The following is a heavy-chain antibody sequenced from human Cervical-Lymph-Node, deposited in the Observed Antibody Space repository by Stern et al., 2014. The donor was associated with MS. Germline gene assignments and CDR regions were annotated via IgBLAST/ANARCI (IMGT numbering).Heavy chain of an antibody. CDR2: ISYDGSNK. V-gene: IGHV3-30*18. D-gene: IGHD4-23*01. Sequence: VQLVESGGGVVQPGRSLRLSCAASGFTFSSYGMHWVRQAPGKGLEWVAVISYDGSNKYYADSVKGRFTISRDNSKNTLYLQMNSLRAEDTAVYYCAKSDHYGGNDAFDIWGQGTMVTVSS. CDR1: GFTFSSYG. J-gene: IGHJ3*02. CDR3: AKSDHYGGNDAFDI.